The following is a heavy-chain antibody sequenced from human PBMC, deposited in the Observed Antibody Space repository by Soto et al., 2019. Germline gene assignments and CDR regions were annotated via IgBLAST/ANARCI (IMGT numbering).Heavy chain of an antibody. CDR1: GGSFNSGAYY. V-gene: IGHV4-31*03. CDR3: ERVSATGTRCFGP. J-gene: IGHJ5*02. CDR2: LSYRGTT. Sequence: SETLSLTCTVSGGSFNSGAYYWGWIRRHPGKGLEWIGYLSYRGTTYYSPSLKSRLTMSLDTSKNQFSLKLNSVTAADTAVYYCERVSATGTRCFGPWGPGTLVTVSS. D-gene: IGHD6-13*01.